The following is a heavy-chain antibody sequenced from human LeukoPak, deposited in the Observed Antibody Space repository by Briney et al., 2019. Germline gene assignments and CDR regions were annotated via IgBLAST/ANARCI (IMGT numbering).Heavy chain of an antibody. CDR1: GFTFTTCA. Sequence: GGSLRLSCAASGFTFTTCAMHWVRQAPGKGLEYVSAISSNGGSTYYANSVKGRFTISRDNSKNTLYLQMGSLRAEDMAVYYCARDSEVGATDYWGQGTLVTVSS. CDR3: ARDSEVGATDY. J-gene: IGHJ4*02. CDR2: ISSNGGST. V-gene: IGHV3-64*01. D-gene: IGHD1-26*01.